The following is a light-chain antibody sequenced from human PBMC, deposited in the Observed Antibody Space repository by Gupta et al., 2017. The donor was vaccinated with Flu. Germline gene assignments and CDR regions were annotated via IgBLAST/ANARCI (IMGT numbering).Light chain of an antibody. CDR1: SSNVGDNY. J-gene: IGLJ2*01. Sequence: QSVLTQPPSVSAAPGQKVTISCSGSSSNVGDNYVSWCQQLPGKAPKLLIYDNSQRPSGIPDRFSGSQSGTSATLGITGLQTEDEADYYCGTWDSSLGAGVFGGGTKVTVL. CDR3: GTWDSSLGAGV. CDR2: DNS. V-gene: IGLV1-51*01.